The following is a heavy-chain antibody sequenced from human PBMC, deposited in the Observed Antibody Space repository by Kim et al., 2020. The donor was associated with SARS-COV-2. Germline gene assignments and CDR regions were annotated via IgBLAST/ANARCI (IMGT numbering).Heavy chain of an antibody. V-gene: IGHV5-51*01. Sequence: GESLKISCKGSGYSFTSYWIGWVRQMPGKGLEWMGIIYPGDSDTRYSPSFQGQVTISADKSISTAYLQWSSLKASDTAMYYCARLRDGAEWLLGAFDPWGQGTLVTVSS. D-gene: IGHD3-3*01. J-gene: IGHJ5*02. CDR3: ARLRDGAEWLLGAFDP. CDR1: GYSFTSYW. CDR2: IYPGDSDT.